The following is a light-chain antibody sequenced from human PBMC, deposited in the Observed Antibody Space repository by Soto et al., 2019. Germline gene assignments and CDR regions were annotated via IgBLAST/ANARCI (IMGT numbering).Light chain of an antibody. J-gene: IGKJ4*01. CDR2: DDS. V-gene: IGKV3-11*01. CDR3: QQRMNWPLT. Sequence: VLTQSPATLSLSPGGSATLSCRASQTVTNHLAWYQQKAGQPPRILIFDDSTRASGIPHRFSGSGSGTDLTLTISRVDPDDFAVYYCQQRMNWPLTCGGGTKVDI. CDR1: QTVTNH.